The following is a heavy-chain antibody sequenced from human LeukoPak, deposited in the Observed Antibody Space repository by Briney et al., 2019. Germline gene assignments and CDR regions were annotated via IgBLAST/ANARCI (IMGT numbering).Heavy chain of an antibody. CDR3: AKAGSGSYYTPYYFDY. V-gene: IGHV3-23*01. Sequence: PGGSLRLSCAASGFTFSSYAMSWVRQAPGKGLEWVSAISGSGGSTYYADSVKGRFTISRDNSKNTLYLQMSSLRAEDTAVYYCAKAGSGSYYTPYYFDYWGQGTLVTASS. CDR1: GFTFSSYA. J-gene: IGHJ4*02. D-gene: IGHD3-10*01. CDR2: ISGSGGST.